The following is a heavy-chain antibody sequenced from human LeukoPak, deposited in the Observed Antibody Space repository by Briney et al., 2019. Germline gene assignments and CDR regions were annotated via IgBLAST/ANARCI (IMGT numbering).Heavy chain of an antibody. Sequence: PSETLSLTCAVSGGSISSSNWWSWVRQPPGKGLEWIGEIYHSGSTNYNPSLKSRVTISVDKSKNQFSLKLSSVTAADTAVYCCAVQYYYGSGSYYGRLDYWGQGTLVTVSS. V-gene: IGHV4-4*01. J-gene: IGHJ4*02. CDR2: IYHSGST. CDR3: AVQYYYGSGSYYGRLDY. D-gene: IGHD3-10*01. CDR1: GGSISSSNW.